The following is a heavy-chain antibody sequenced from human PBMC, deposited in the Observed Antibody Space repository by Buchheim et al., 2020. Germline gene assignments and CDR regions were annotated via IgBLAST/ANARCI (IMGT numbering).Heavy chain of an antibody. V-gene: IGHV3-30*18. Sequence: QVQLVESGGGVVQPGRSLRLSCAASGFTFSSYGMHWVRQAPGKGLEWVAVISYDGSNKYYADSVKDRFTISRDHSKNTLYLQMNSLRAEDTAVYYCAKDGLSGYDYGDFDYWGQGTL. J-gene: IGHJ4*02. CDR2: ISYDGSNK. CDR3: AKDGLSGYDYGDFDY. CDR1: GFTFSSYG. D-gene: IGHD5-12*01.